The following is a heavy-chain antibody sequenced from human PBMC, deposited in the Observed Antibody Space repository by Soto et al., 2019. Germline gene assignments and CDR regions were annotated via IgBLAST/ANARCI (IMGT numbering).Heavy chain of an antibody. V-gene: IGHV1-2*04. Sequence: ASVKVSCTASGCTFTGYYMHWVRPAPGQGLEWMGWLNPNSGGTIYAQEFQGWVTITRDTSISTAYMELSRLRSDDTAVYYCARATTNKGYAFDIWGQGTVVTVS. CDR2: LNPNSGGT. J-gene: IGHJ3*02. CDR3: ARATTNKGYAFDI. CDR1: GCTFTGYY.